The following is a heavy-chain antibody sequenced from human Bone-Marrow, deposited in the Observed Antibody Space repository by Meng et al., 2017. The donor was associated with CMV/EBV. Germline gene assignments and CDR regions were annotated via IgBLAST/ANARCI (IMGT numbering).Heavy chain of an antibody. Sequence: GGSLRLSCAASGFTFSSYAMSWVRQAPGKGLEWVAVISYDGSNKYYADSVKGRFTISRDNSKNTLYLQMNSLRAEDTAVYYCARGWAWYQLPGGDAFDIWGQGTMVTVSS. CDR3: ARGWAWYQLPGGDAFDI. D-gene: IGHD2-2*01. V-gene: IGHV3-30*04. CDR1: GFTFSSYA. CDR2: ISYDGSNK. J-gene: IGHJ3*02.